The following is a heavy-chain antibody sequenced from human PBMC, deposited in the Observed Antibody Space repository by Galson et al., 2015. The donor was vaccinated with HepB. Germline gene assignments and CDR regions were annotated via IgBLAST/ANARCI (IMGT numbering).Heavy chain of an antibody. D-gene: IGHD5-12*01. J-gene: IGHJ3*01. V-gene: IGHV6-1*01. Sequence: SGDSVSSNSAAWNGIRQSPSRGLEWLGRTYYRSKWYKDYAISVKSRISINPDTSKNQLSLQLKSVTPEDTAVYFCARAPGREESGYDTDAFDLWGQGTMITVSS. CDR1: GDSVSSNSAA. CDR2: TYYRSKWYK. CDR3: ARAPGREESGYDTDAFDL.